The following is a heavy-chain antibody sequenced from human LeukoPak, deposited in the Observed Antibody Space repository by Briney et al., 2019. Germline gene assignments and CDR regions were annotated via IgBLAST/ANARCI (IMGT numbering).Heavy chain of an antibody. J-gene: IGHJ5*02. CDR3: ARILGYCSGGSCYDSRFDP. Sequence: SETLSLTCTVSGGSISSYYWSWLRQPPGKGLEWIAYIYYSGSTNYNPSLKSRVTISMDTSKNQFSLKLSSVTAADTAVYYCARILGYCSGGSCYDSRFDPWGQGTLVTVSS. CDR2: IYYSGST. D-gene: IGHD2-15*01. V-gene: IGHV4-59*01. CDR1: GGSISSYY.